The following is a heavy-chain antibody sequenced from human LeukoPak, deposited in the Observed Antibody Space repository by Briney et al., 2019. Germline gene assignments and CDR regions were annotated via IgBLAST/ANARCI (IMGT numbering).Heavy chain of an antibody. CDR1: GYTFTSYG. J-gene: IGHJ4*02. CDR2: ISAYNGNT. D-gene: IGHD3-3*01. CDR3: ARDDFWSGYSGGDY. Sequence: ASVKVSCKASGYTFTSYGISWVRQAPGQGLEWMGWISAYNGNTNYAQKLQGRVTMATDTSTSTAYMELRSLRSDDTAVYYCARDDFWSGYSGGDYWGQGTLVTVSS. V-gene: IGHV1-18*01.